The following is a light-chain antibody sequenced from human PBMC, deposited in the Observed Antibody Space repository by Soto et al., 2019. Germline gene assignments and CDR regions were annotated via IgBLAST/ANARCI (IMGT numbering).Light chain of an antibody. CDR2: AAS. CDR1: QSISRN. Sequence: EIVITQSPATLSVSPGERATLSCRASQSISRNLAWYQQKPGQAPRLLIYAASTRATGLPARFSGSGSGTEFTLTISSLQSEDFAVYSCQQYNKWPLTFGQGTKVDIK. CDR3: QQYNKWPLT. J-gene: IGKJ1*01. V-gene: IGKV3-15*01.